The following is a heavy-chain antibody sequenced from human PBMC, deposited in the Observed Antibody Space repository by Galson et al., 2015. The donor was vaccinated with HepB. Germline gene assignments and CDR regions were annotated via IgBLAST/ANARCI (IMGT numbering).Heavy chain of an antibody. CDR2: IVVGSGKI. CDR1: GFTFSSSA. V-gene: IGHV1-58*01. J-gene: IGHJ4*02. CDR3: AAVLYCGNIICYPPRDY. D-gene: IGHD2-21*01. Sequence: VKVSCKASGFTFSSSAVQWVRQARGQRLEWIGWIVVGSGKIDYAQNFQERVTITRDMSTSTAYMELSSLRSEDSAMYYCAAVLYCGNIICYPPRDYWGQGTLVTVSS.